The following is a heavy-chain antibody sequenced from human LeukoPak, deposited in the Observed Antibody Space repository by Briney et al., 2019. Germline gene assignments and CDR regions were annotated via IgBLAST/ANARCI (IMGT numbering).Heavy chain of an antibody. J-gene: IGHJ6*02. CDR2: INAYNGNT. CDR1: GYTFTSCG. V-gene: IGHV1-18*01. D-gene: IGHD5-24*01. CDR3: ARGIGWARGDGNSLPAGYYYFGMDV. Sequence: GASVKVSCKPSGYTFTSCGISWVRQAPGQGLEWMGWINAYNGNTHYAQKVQGRVTVTTDTSTSTAYMELRSLRSDDTAVYYCARGIGWARGDGNSLPAGYYYFGMDVWGQGTTVTVSS.